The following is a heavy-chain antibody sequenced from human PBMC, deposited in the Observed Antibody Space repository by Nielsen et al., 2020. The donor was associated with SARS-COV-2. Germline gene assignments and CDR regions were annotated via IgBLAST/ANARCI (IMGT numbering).Heavy chain of an antibody. J-gene: IGHJ6*02. CDR2: ISWNSGSI. CDR3: AGRRHYGMDV. Sequence: SLKISCAASGFTFDDYAMHWVRQAPGKGLEWVSGISWNSGSIGYADSVKGRFTISRDNAKNSLYLQMNSLRAEDTALYYCAGRRHYGMDVWGQGTMVTVSS. V-gene: IGHV3-9*01. CDR1: GFTFDDYA.